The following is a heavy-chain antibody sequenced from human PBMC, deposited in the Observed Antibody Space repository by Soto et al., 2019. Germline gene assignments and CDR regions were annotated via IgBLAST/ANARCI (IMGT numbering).Heavy chain of an antibody. V-gene: IGHV4-31*03. CDR1: GGSISSGGYY. CDR3: ARVAYCSGGSCYGGAFDI. D-gene: IGHD2-15*01. CDR2: IYYSGST. J-gene: IGHJ3*02. Sequence: SETLSLTCTVSGGSISSGGYYWSWIRQHPGKGLEWIGYIYYSGSTYYNPSLKSRVTISVDTSKNQFSLKLSSVTAADTAVYYCARVAYCSGGSCYGGAFDIWGQGTMVTVSS.